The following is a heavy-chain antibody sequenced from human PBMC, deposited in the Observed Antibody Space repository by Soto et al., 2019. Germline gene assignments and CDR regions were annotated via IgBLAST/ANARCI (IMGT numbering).Heavy chain of an antibody. V-gene: IGHV4-4*07. CDR1: GDSINSYY. J-gene: IGHJ4*02. CDR3: ARVGVAGSLEYFDY. CDR2: ISTSGST. Sequence: SETLSLTCTVSGDSINSYYWSWIRQPAGKGLEWIGRISTSGSTKYNPSLKSRVTMPIDTSKNQFSLKLSSVTAADTAVYYCARVGVAGSLEYFDYWGQGSLVTVS. D-gene: IGHD6-19*01.